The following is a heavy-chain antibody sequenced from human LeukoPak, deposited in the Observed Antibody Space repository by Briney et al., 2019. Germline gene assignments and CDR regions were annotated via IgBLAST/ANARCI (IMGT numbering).Heavy chain of an antibody. CDR3: ALGLLWFGELSGFDY. CDR1: GYSISSGYY. D-gene: IGHD3-10*01. CDR2: IYHSGST. V-gene: IGHV4-38-2*01. J-gene: IGHJ4*02. Sequence: PSETLSLTCAVSGYSISSGYYWGWIRQPPGKGLEWIGSIYHSGSTYYNPSLKSRVTISVDTSKNQFSLKLSSVTAADTAVHYCALGLLWFGELSGFDYWGQGTLVTVSS.